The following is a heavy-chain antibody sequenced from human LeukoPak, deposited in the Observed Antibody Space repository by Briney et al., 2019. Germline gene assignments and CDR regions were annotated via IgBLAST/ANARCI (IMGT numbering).Heavy chain of an antibody. CDR3: AAAVGYCSRTRFYGGGYFDY. D-gene: IGHD2-2*03. V-gene: IGHV1-18*01. CDR2: ISAYNGNT. CDR1: GYTFTSYG. J-gene: IGHJ4*02. Sequence: EASVKVSCKASGYTFTSYGISWVRQAPGQGLEWMGWISAYNGNTNYAQKLQGRVTMTTDTSTSTAYMELRSLRSDDTAVYYCAAAVGYCSRTRFYGGGYFDYWGQGTLVTVSS.